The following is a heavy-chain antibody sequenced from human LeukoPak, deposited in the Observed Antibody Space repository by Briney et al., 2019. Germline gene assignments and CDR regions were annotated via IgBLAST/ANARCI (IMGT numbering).Heavy chain of an antibody. CDR3: ASSVVVAATDAFDI. CDR2: IYYSGST. D-gene: IGHD2-15*01. Sequence: PSETLFLTCTVSGGSISSSSYYWGWIRQPPGKGLEWIGSIYYSGSTYYNPSLKSRVTISVDTSKNQFSLKLSSVTAADTAVYYCASSVVVAATDAFDIWGQGTMVTVSS. V-gene: IGHV4-39*01. J-gene: IGHJ3*02. CDR1: GGSISSSSYY.